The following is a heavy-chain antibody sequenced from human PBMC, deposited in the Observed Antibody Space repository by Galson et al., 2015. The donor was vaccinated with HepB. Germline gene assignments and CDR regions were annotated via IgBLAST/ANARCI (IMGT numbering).Heavy chain of an antibody. CDR2: INPNRGGT. J-gene: IGHJ6*02. V-gene: IGHV1-2*02. D-gene: IGHD6-13*01. CDR3: ARDDEEQQLVRRYYYGMDV. Sequence: SVKVSCKASGYTFTGYYIHWVRQAPGQGLEWMGWINPNRGGTNYAQRFQGRVTMTRDTSISTAYMELSRLTSDDTAVYYCARDDEEQQLVRRYYYGMDVWGQGTTVTVSS. CDR1: GYTFTGYY.